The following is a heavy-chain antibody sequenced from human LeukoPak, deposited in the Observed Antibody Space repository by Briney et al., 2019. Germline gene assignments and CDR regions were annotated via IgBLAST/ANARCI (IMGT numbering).Heavy chain of an antibody. CDR2: IIPIFGTA. D-gene: IGHD5-12*01. CDR1: GGTFISYA. CDR3: ARESGYDLGDHYYYYGMDV. V-gene: IGHV1-69*13. Sequence: ASVKVSCKASGGTFISYAISWVRQAPGQGLEWMGGIIPIFGTANYAQKFQGRVTITADESTSTAYMELSSLRSEDTAVYYCARESGYDLGDHYYYYGMDVWGQGTTVTVSS. J-gene: IGHJ6*02.